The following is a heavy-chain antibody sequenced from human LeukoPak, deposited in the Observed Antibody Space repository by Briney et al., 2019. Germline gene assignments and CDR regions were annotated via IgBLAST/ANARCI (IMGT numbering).Heavy chain of an antibody. CDR1: GDTFTGYY. D-gene: IGHD2-15*01. J-gene: IGHJ6*03. CDR2: INPNSGGT. CDR3: ASTCSGGSCYSGPWISRHYYYYMDV. Sequence: VASVTVSCKASGDTFTGYYMHWVRQAPGQGLEWMGWINPNSGGTNYAQKFQGRVTITRDTSISTAYMELGSLRSEDTAVYYCASTCSGGSCYSGPWISRHYYYYMDVWGKGTTVTVSS. V-gene: IGHV1-2*02.